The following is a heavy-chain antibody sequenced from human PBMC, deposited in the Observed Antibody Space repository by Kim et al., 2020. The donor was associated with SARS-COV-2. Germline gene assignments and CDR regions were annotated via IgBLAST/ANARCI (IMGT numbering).Heavy chain of an antibody. D-gene: IGHD2-2*01. CDR1: GFTFSSYA. CDR3: AKEIPLPIVVVPAAMFTVTTNYFDY. Sequence: GGSLRLSCAASGFTFSSYAMSWVRQAPGKGLEWVSAISGSGGSTYYADSVKGRFTISRDNSKNTLYLQMNSLRAEDTAVYYCAKEIPLPIVVVPAAMFTVTTNYFDYWGQGTLVTVSS. V-gene: IGHV3-23*01. J-gene: IGHJ4*02. CDR2: ISGSGGST.